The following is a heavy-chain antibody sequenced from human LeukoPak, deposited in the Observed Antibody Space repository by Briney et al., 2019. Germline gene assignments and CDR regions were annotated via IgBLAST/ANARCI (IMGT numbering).Heavy chain of an antibody. CDR3: AKKLRVGATTLDAFDI. Sequence: GGSLRLSCAASGFTFSSYAMSWVRQAPGKGLEWVSAISGSGGSKYYADSVKGRFTISRDNSKNTLYLQMNSLRAEDTAVYYCAKKLRVGATTLDAFDIWGQGTMVTVSS. J-gene: IGHJ3*02. V-gene: IGHV3-23*01. CDR1: GFTFSSYA. D-gene: IGHD1-26*01. CDR2: ISGSGGSK.